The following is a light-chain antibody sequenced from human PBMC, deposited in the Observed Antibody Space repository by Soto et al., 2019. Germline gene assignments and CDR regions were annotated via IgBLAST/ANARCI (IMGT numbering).Light chain of an antibody. CDR1: SGHSSYA. J-gene: IGLJ2*01. V-gene: IGLV4-69*01. CDR2: LNSDGSH. CDR3: QTWRTGIQV. Sequence: QPVLTQSPSASASLGASVKLTCTLSSGHSSYAIAWHQQQPEKGPRYLMKLNSDGSHSKGDGIPDRFSGSSSGAERYLTISSLQSEDEADYCCQTWRTGIQVFGGGTKLTVL.